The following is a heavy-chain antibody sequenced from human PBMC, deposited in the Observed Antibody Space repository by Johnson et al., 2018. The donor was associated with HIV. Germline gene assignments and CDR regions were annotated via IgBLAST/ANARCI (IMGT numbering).Heavy chain of an antibody. V-gene: IGHV3-13*01. CDR2: IDTAGDT. D-gene: IGHD4-11*01. Sequence: VQLVESGGGLVQPGGSLRLSCAASGFTLSSYDMHWVRQATGKGLEWVSEIDTAGDTYYPGSVKGRFTTSRENAKNSLYLQMNSLRAGDTAVYYCARRSIRSDGFDIWCEGTMVTVSS. J-gene: IGHJ3*02. CDR3: ARRSIRSDGFDI. CDR1: GFTLSSYD.